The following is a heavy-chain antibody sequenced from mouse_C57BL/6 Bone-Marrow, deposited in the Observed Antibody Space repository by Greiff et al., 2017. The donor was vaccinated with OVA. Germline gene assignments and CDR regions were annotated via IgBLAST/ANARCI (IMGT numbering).Heavy chain of an antibody. CDR3: AATVVPHFDY. Sequence: VQLKESGPELVKPGASVKISCKASGYTFTDYYMNWVKQSHGKSLEWIGDINPNNGGTSYNQKFKGKATLTVDKSSSTAYMELRSLTSEDSAVDYCAATVVPHFDYWGQGTTLTVSS. CDR2: INPNNGGT. CDR1: GYTFTDYY. J-gene: IGHJ2*01. D-gene: IGHD1-1*01. V-gene: IGHV1-26*01.